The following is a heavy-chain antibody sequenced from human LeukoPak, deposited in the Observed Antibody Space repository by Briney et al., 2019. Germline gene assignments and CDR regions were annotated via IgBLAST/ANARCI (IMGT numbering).Heavy chain of an antibody. J-gene: IGHJ3*02. CDR2: IYSGGGT. D-gene: IGHD5-18*01. CDR3: ARDGSGGYRNRGVFDI. V-gene: IGHV3-53*01. CDR1: GFSVSSNY. Sequence: GGSLRLSCAASGFSVSSNYINWVRQAPGKGLEWVSVIYSGGGTYYADSVKGRLTISSDNSKNTLYLQMNNLRAEDTAVYYCARDGSGGYRNRGVFDIWGQGTMVTVSS.